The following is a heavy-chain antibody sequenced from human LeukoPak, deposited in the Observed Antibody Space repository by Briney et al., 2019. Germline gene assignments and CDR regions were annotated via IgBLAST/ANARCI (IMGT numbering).Heavy chain of an antibody. CDR1: GGSISSYY. Sequence: SETLSLTCIVSGGSISSYYWSWIRQPPGKGLEWIGYIYTSGSTNYNPSLKSRVTISVDTSKNQFSLKLSSVTAADTAVYYCARLRGSSWYWCVPLWQGTLVTVFS. CDR3: ARLRGSSWYWCVP. CDR2: IYTSGST. V-gene: IGHV4-4*09. J-gene: IGHJ5*02. D-gene: IGHD6-13*01.